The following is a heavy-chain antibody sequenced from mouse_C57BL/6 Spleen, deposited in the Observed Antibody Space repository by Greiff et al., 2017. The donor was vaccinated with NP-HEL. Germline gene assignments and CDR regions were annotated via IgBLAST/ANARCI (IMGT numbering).Heavy chain of an antibody. V-gene: IGHV1-69*01. CDR1: GHTFTSYW. J-gene: IGHJ4*01. CDR2: IDPSDSYT. D-gene: IGHD2-5*01. Sequence: QVQLQQPGAELVMPGASVKLSCKASGHTFTSYWMHWVKQRPGQGLEWIGEIDPSDSYTNYNQKFKGKSTLTVDKSSSTAYMQLSSLTSEDSAVYYCATSYYSNHYYAMDYWGQGTSVTVSS. CDR3: ATSYYSNHYYAMDY.